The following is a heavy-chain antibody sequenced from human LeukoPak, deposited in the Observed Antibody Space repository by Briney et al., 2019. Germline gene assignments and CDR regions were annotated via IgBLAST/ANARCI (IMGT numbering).Heavy chain of an antibody. J-gene: IGHJ3*02. V-gene: IGHV3-33*08. CDR1: GFTFSSYG. D-gene: IGHD4-23*01. CDR2: IWYGGSNK. Sequence: PGGSLRLSCAASGFTFSSYGMHWVRQAPGKGLEWVAVIWYGGSNKYYADSVKGRFTISRDNSKNTLYLQMNSLRAEDTAVYYCAREDYGGNSESAFDIWGQGTMVTVSS. CDR3: AREDYGGNSESAFDI.